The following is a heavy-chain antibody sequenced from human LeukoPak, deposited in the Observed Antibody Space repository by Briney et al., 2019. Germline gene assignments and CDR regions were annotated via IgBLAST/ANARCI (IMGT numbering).Heavy chain of an antibody. D-gene: IGHD3-22*01. V-gene: IGHV3-53*01. CDR3: ARESNYYDSSGDYYQGAFED. Sequence: PGGSLRLSCAASGFTVSSNYMSWVRQAPGKGLEWVSVIYSGGRTYYADSVKGRFTISRDNSKNTLYLQMNSLRAEDTAVYYCARESNYYDSSGDYYQGAFEDWGQGTMVTVSS. CDR2: IYSGGRT. CDR1: GFTVSSNY. J-gene: IGHJ3*01.